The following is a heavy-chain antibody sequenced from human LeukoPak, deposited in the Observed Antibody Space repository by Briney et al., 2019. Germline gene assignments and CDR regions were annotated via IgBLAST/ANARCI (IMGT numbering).Heavy chain of an antibody. CDR2: INPNSGGT. J-gene: IGHJ4*02. CDR1: GYTFTDYY. Sequence: GASVKVSCKASGYTFTDYYVHWVRQAPRQGLEWMGWINPNSGGTNYAQKFQGRVTMTRDTSISTAYMELSSLRSDDTAVYYCARAVFPVACYDSRGIALDYWGQGTLVTVSS. D-gene: IGHD3-22*01. V-gene: IGHV1-2*02. CDR3: ARAVFPVACYDSRGIALDY.